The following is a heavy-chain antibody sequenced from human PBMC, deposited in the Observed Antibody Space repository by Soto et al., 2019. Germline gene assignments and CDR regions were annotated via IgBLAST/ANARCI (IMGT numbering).Heavy chain of an antibody. Sequence: PGGSLRLSCAASGFTFSSYWMFWVRQDPGKGLVWVSHINSDGTSTTYADSVKGRFTISRDNAKNTLYLQMNSLRAEDTAVYYCARGYYDSPWSWWGQGTRVTVSS. CDR2: INSDGTST. V-gene: IGHV3-74*01. J-gene: IGHJ4*02. CDR3: ARGYYDSPWSW. CDR1: GFTFSSYW. D-gene: IGHD3-22*01.